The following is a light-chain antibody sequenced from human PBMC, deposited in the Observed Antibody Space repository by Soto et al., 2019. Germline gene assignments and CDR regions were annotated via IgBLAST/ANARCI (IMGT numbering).Light chain of an antibody. V-gene: IGLV2-14*01. J-gene: IGLJ1*01. CDR3: SSYTSSIPYV. Sequence: QSVLTQPASVSGSPGQSITISCTGTSSDVGGYNYVSWYQQHPGKAPKLMIYDVSNRPSGVSNRFSGSKSGNTASLTISELQAEDEADYYCSSYTSSIPYVFGTGTKVTVL. CDR1: SSDVGGYNY. CDR2: DVS.